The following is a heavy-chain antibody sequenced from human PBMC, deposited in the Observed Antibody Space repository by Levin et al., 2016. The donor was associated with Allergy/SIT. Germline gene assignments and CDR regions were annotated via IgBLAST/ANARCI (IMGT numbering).Heavy chain of an antibody. V-gene: IGHV2-70*01. J-gene: IGHJ4*02. CDR2: IDWDDDK. CDR3: ARRTGLWFGELVFDY. D-gene: IGHD3-10*01. Sequence: WIRQPPGKALEWLALIDWDDDKYYSTSLKTRLTISKDTSKNQVVLTMTNMDPVDTATYYCARRTGLWFGELVFDYWGQGTLVTVSS.